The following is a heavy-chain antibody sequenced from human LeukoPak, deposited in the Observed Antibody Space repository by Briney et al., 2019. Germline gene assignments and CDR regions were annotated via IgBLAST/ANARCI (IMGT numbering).Heavy chain of an antibody. V-gene: IGHV4-34*01. CDR2: INHSGST. CDR3: ARTGYSSGWYRA. J-gene: IGHJ5*02. Sequence: SETLSLTCAVYGGSFSGYYWSWIRQPPGKGLEWIGEINHSGSTNYNPSLKSRVTISVDKSKNQFSLKLSSVTAADTAVYYCARTGYSSGWYRAWGQGTLVTVSS. D-gene: IGHD6-19*01. CDR1: GGSFSGYY.